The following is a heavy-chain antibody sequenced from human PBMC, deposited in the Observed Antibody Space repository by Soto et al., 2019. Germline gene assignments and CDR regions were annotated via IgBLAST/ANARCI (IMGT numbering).Heavy chain of an antibody. CDR1: GGTFSSYA. Sequence: QVQLVQSGAEVKKPGSSVKVSCKASGGTFSSYAISWVRQAPGQGLEWMGGIIPIFGTANYAQKFQGRVTITADESTSRAYRELSSLRSEDTAVYYCARDRRGRSYHHPAYYFDYWGQGTLVTVSS. CDR3: ARDRRGRSYHHPAYYFDY. V-gene: IGHV1-69*12. CDR2: IIPIFGTA. J-gene: IGHJ4*02. D-gene: IGHD1-26*01.